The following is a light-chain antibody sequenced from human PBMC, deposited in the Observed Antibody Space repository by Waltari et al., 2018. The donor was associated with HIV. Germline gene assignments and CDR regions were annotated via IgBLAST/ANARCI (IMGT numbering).Light chain of an antibody. J-gene: IGLJ3*02. Sequence: QSVLTQPPSASGTPGQRVDISCSGATSNIGSNNVNWYQHLPGAAPKLLIYDNNQRPSGIPDRFSGSKSGSSASLAITGLQSDDEADFYCSTWDDNLNGPVFGGGTRLTVL. V-gene: IGLV1-44*01. CDR2: DNN. CDR3: STWDDNLNGPV. CDR1: TSNIGSNN.